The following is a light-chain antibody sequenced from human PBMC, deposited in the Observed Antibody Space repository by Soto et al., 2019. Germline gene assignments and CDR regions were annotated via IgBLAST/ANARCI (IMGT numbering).Light chain of an antibody. CDR1: SSNIGSNY. CDR3: AAWDDSLYVI. Sequence: QSVLTQPPSASGTPGQRVTISCSGSSSNIGSNYVYWYQQLPGTAPKLLIYSNNQRPSGVPDRFSGSKSGTSASLAISGLRSEDEDDYYCAAWDDSLYVIFGGGTKLTVL. CDR2: SNN. J-gene: IGLJ2*01. V-gene: IGLV1-47*02.